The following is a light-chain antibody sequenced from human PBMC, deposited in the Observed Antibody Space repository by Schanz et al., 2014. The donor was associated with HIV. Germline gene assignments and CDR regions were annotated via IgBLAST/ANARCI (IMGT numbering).Light chain of an antibody. CDR1: QSVSTY. V-gene: IGKV3-20*01. CDR3: QQYGSSPIT. J-gene: IGKJ5*01. Sequence: EIVLTQSPATLSLSPGERATLSCRASQSVSTYLAWYQQKPGQAPRLLIYDASSRATGIPDRFSGSGSGTDFTLTISRLEPXXXXVDYCQQYGSSPITFGQGTRLEIK. CDR2: DAS.